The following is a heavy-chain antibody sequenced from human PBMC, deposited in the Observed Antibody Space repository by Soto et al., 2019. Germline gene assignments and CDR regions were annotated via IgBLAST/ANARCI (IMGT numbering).Heavy chain of an antibody. CDR2: IIPIFGTA. J-gene: IGHJ6*02. Sequence: ASVKVSCKASGGTFSSYAISWVRQAPGQGLEWMGGIIPIFGTANYAQKFQGRVTITADESTSTAYMELSSLRSEDTAVYYCARGARNIVVVPAARGNYGMDVWGQGTTVTVSS. D-gene: IGHD2-2*01. CDR3: ARGARNIVVVPAARGNYGMDV. V-gene: IGHV1-69*13. CDR1: GGTFSSYA.